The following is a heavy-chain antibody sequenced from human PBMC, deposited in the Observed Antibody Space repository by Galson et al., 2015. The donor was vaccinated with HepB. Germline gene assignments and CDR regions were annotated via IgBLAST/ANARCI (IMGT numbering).Heavy chain of an antibody. J-gene: IGHJ3*02. CDR3: ARDVRYAFEM. CDR2: ISTNSGNT. CDR1: GYTFTRNG. Sequence: SVKVSCKASGYTFTRNGISWVRQAPGQGLEWMGWISTNSGNTYYAQKFQDRLIMTTERSTSTAYMELRRLTSDDTAVYYCARDVRYAFEMWGQGTMVTVS. V-gene: IGHV1-18*01. D-gene: IGHD3-10*02.